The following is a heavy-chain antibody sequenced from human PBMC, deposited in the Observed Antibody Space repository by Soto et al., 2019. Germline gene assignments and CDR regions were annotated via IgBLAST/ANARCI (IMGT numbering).Heavy chain of an antibody. CDR3: ARDAEYSSPKGYYYGMDV. CDR1: GGTFSSYA. D-gene: IGHD6-6*01. CDR2: IIPIFGTA. J-gene: IGHJ6*02. V-gene: IGHV1-69*13. Sequence: SVKVSCKASGGTFSSYAISWVRQAPGQGLEWMGGIIPIFGTANYAQKFQGRVTITADESTSTAYMELSRLRSEDTAVYYCARDAEYSSPKGYYYGMDVWGQGTTVTV.